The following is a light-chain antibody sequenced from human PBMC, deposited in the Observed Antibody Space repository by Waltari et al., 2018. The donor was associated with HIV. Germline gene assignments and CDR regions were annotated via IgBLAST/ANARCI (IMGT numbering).Light chain of an antibody. CDR3: TAYKYSTRSYV. Sequence: QSALTQPASVSGSPGQSLTISCLGSNNDVCDYNHVARYQQHPDKAPKLLIYDVTNRPPGVSNRFSCSKSGNTASLAISGLQAEDEADYFCTAYKYSTRSYVFGTGTKVTVL. V-gene: IGLV2-14*03. J-gene: IGLJ1*01. CDR2: DVT. CDR1: NNDVCDYNH.